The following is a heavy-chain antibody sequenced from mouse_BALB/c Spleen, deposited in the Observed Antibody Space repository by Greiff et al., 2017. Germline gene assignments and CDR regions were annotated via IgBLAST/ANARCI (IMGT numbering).Heavy chain of an antibody. CDR1: GYTFTDYN. V-gene: IGHV1S29*02. D-gene: IGHD2-4*01. CDR2: IYPYNGGT. CDR3: ARLGYDYDGWFAY. J-gene: IGHJ3*01. Sequence: EVKLQESGPELVKPGASVKISCKASGYTFTDYNMHWVKQSHGKSLEWIGYIYPYNGGTGYNQKFKSKATLTVDNSSSTAYMELRSLTSEDSAVYYCARLGYDYDGWFAYWGQGTLVTVSA.